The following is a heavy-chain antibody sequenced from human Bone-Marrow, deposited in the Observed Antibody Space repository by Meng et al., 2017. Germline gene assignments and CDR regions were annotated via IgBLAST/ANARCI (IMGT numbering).Heavy chain of an antibody. CDR1: GFTFSSYG. CDR2: ISYDGSNK. J-gene: IGHJ4*02. Sequence: GESLKISCAASGFTFSSYGMHWVRQAPGKGLEWVAVISYDGSNKYYADSVKGRFTISRDNSKNTLYLQMNSLRAEDTAVYYCARVMGITMVRGEIDYWGQGTLVTVSS. D-gene: IGHD3-10*01. CDR3: ARVMGITMVRGEIDY. V-gene: IGHV3-30*06.